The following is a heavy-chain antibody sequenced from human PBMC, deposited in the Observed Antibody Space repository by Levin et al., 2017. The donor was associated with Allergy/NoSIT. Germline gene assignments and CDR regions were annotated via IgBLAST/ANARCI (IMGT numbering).Heavy chain of an antibody. CDR2: IWHDGSNK. V-gene: IGHV3-33*01. Sequence: PGGSLRLSCAASGFTFSDYVMHWVRQAPGKGLEWVAIIWHDGSNKYYSDSVKGRFTISRDNSKDTLYLQMNSLRAEDTAMYYCARDLVVVAAQSYYYNGMDVWGQGTTVTVSS. J-gene: IGHJ6*02. CDR3: ARDLVVVAAQSYYYNGMDV. D-gene: IGHD2-15*01. CDR1: GFTFSDYV.